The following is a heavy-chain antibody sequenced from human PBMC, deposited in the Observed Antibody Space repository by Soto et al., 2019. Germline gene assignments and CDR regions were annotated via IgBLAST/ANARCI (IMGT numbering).Heavy chain of an antibody. V-gene: IGHV3-23*01. D-gene: IGHD3-10*01. J-gene: IGHJ4*02. Sequence: GGSLRLSCAASGFTFSSYGMHWVRQAPGKGLGWVSTITDSGGDAKYADSVRGRFTISRDNSKNTLYLQMSSLRAEDSAVYYCARGSTDSYPGSRIFDFWGRGTLVTVSS. CDR3: ARGSTDSYPGSRIFDF. CDR1: GFTFSSYG. CDR2: ITDSGGDA.